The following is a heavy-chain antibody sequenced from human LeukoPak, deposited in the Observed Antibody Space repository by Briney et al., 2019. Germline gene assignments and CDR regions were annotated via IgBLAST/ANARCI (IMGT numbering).Heavy chain of an antibody. J-gene: IGHJ4*02. Sequence: PSETLSLTCAVYGGSFSDYYWSWIRQPPGKGLEWIGEINHSGSTNYNPSLKSRVTILVDTSKNQFSLKLGSVTAADTAVYYCARGLTSMPPGGYWGQGTLVTVSS. CDR1: GGSFSDYY. CDR3: ARGLTSMPPGGY. D-gene: IGHD2/OR15-2a*01. CDR2: INHSGST. V-gene: IGHV4-34*01.